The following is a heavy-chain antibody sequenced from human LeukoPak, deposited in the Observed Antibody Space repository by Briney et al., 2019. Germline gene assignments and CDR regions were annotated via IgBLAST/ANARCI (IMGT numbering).Heavy chain of an antibody. D-gene: IGHD5-24*01. CDR1: GYAFIGNY. J-gene: IGHJ4*02. V-gene: IGHV1-2*02. CDR3: ARDPVELATTEYDY. CDR2: INPNSGGT. Sequence: ASVKVSCKASGYAFIGNYMHWVRQAPGQGLEWMGWINPNSGGTNYAQKFQGRVTMTRDTSISPAYMELSRLRSDYTAVYYCARDPVELATTEYDYWAQGTLVSVSS.